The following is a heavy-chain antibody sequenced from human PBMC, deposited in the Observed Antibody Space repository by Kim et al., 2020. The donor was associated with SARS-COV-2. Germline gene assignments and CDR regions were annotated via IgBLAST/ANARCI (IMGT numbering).Heavy chain of an antibody. CDR2: IYYSGST. CDR1: GGSISSGGYY. J-gene: IGHJ5*02. D-gene: IGHD6-19*01. CDR3: ARGYSSGWGWFDP. Sequence: SETLSLTCTVSGGSISSGGYYWSWIRQHPGKGLEWIGYIYYSGSTYYNPSLKSRVTISVDTSKNQFSLKLSSVTAADTAVYYCARGYSSGWGWFDPWGQGTLVTVSS. V-gene: IGHV4-31*03.